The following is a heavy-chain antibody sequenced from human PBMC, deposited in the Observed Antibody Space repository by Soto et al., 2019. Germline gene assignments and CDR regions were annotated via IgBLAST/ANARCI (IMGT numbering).Heavy chain of an antibody. CDR3: VKDLAASGWFDP. D-gene: IGHD2-15*01. J-gene: IGHJ5*02. V-gene: IGHV3-23*01. CDR2: VSNSGTST. Sequence: EVQLLESGGGLGQPGESLTLSCAASGFMFSGYAMSWVRQAPGKGLEWVSAVSNSGTSTSYADSVKGRFTISRDNSKNTLYLQMSSLGAEDTALYYCVKDLAASGWFDPWGQGTLVIVSS. CDR1: GFMFSGYA.